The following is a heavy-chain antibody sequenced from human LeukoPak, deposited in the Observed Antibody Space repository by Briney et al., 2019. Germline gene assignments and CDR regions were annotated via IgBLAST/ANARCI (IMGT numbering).Heavy chain of an antibody. V-gene: IGHV3-66*01. CDR1: GFTVSSNY. D-gene: IGHD2-2*01. Sequence: GGSLRLSCAASGFTVSSNYMSWVRQAPGKGLEWVSVIYSGGSTYYADSVKGRFTISRDNSKNTLYLQMNSLRAEDTAAYYCARDLKGQYQDAFDIWGQGTMVTVSS. J-gene: IGHJ3*02. CDR3: ARDLKGQYQDAFDI. CDR2: IYSGGST.